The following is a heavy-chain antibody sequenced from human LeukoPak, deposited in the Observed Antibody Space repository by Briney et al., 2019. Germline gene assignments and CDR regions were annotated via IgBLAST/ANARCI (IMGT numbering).Heavy chain of an antibody. CDR3: ARDSYYDFWSGYYMFDY. Sequence: GGSLRLSCAASGFTFSSYEMNWVRQAPGKGLEWVSYISSSGSTIYYADSVKGRFTISRDNAKNSLYLQMNSLRAEDTAVYYCARDSYYDFWSGYYMFDYWGQGTLVIVSS. CDR1: GFTFSSYE. V-gene: IGHV3-48*03. D-gene: IGHD3-3*01. J-gene: IGHJ4*02. CDR2: ISSSGSTI.